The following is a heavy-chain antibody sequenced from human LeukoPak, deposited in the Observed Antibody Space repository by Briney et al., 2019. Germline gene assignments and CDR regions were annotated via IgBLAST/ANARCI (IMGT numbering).Heavy chain of an antibody. V-gene: IGHV3-30*18. CDR3: AKVGVWEQQPQILYYYMDV. D-gene: IGHD6-13*01. J-gene: IGHJ6*03. Sequence: GGSLRLSCAASGFTFSSYGMSWVRQAPGKGLEWVALISYDGSNKYYADSVKGRFTISRDNSKKTLYLQMNSLRAEDTAVYYCAKVGVWEQQPQILYYYMDVWGKGTTVTVSS. CDR1: GFTFSSYG. CDR2: ISYDGSNK.